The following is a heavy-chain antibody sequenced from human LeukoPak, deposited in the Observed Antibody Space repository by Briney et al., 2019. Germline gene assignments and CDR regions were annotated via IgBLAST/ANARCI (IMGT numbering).Heavy chain of an antibody. D-gene: IGHD1-7*01. Sequence: ASVKVSCKASGYTFTSYDINWVRQATGQGLEWMGWMNPNSGNTGYAQKFQGRVTITRNTSISTAYMELSSLRSEDTAVYYCARGPITGTIGVGDYWGQGTLVTVSS. CDR3: ARGPITGTIGVGDY. CDR2: MNPNSGNT. CDR1: GYTFTSYD. J-gene: IGHJ4*02. V-gene: IGHV1-8*03.